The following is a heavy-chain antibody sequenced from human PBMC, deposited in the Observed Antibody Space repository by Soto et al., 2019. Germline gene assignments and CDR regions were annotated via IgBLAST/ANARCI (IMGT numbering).Heavy chain of an antibody. CDR1: GDSITNDRW. Sequence: QVQLQESGPGLVKPSGTLSLTCSVSGDSITNDRWWSWVRQSPGKGLEWIGEIYHSGRTHYNPSLKSRVLISVDKSKNNFSLTLSSVTAGDTAVYYCTANGYYSLDYWGQGSLVTVPS. CDR3: TANGYYSLDY. CDR2: IYHSGRT. D-gene: IGHD5-12*01. V-gene: IGHV4-4*02. J-gene: IGHJ4*02.